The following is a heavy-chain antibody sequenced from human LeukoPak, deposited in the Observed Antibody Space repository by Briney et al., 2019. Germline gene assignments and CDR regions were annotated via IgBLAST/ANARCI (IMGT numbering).Heavy chain of an antibody. V-gene: IGHV3-30*02. Sequence: GGSLRLSCAGSGFSFSSYGMHWVRQAPGKGLEWVAFVWYDGTNKYYADSVKGRFTISRDNSKNTLYLQINSLRPEDTAVYYCAKDSSGSYSHFDYWGQGTLVTVSS. CDR3: AKDSSGSYSHFDY. CDR2: VWYDGTNK. CDR1: GFSFSSYG. D-gene: IGHD3-22*01. J-gene: IGHJ4*02.